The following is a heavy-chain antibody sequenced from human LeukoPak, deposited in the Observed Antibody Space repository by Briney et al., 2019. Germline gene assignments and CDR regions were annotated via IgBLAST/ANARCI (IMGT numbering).Heavy chain of an antibody. Sequence: PGGSLRLSCAASGFTFSSYAMSGVRQAPGKGLEWVSAISGSGGSTYYADSVKGRFTISRDNSKNTLYLQMNSLRAEDTAVYYCAKDLEIAAAGPYFDYWGQGTLVTVSS. V-gene: IGHV3-23*01. CDR2: ISGSGGST. CDR3: AKDLEIAAAGPYFDY. D-gene: IGHD6-13*01. CDR1: GFTFSSYA. J-gene: IGHJ4*02.